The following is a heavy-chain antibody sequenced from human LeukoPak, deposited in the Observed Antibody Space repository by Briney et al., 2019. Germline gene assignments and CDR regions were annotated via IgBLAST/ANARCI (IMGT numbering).Heavy chain of an antibody. CDR1: GFIVSNNY. V-gene: IGHV3-53*01. D-gene: IGHD2-15*01. J-gene: IGHJ4*02. Sequence: AGGSLRLSCAASGFIVSNNYMSWVRQAPGKGLEWVSVLYIDGNTYYADSVKGRFTISRDNSKNTLYLQMSSLRAEDTAVYYCAQKGGTDHWGQGTLVTVSS. CDR3: AQKGGTDH. CDR2: LYIDGNT.